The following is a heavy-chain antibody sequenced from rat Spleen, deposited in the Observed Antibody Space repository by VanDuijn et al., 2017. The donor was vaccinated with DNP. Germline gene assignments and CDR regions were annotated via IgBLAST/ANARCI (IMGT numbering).Heavy chain of an antibody. D-gene: IGHD1-11*01. CDR3: ARRYGYAMDA. J-gene: IGHJ4*01. CDR1: GFTFINYD. Sequence: EVQLLESGGGLVQPGRSLKLSCAASGFTFINYDMAWVRQAPTKGLEWVASISSSGGSTYYRDSVKGRFTVSRDNAKSTLYLQMDSLRSEDTATYYCARRYGYAMDAWGQGTSVTVSS. CDR2: ISSSGGST. V-gene: IGHV5-25*01.